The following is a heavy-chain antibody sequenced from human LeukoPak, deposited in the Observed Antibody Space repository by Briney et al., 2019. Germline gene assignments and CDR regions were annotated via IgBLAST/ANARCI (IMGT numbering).Heavy chain of an antibody. J-gene: IGHJ4*02. CDR1: GYTFTGYY. D-gene: IGHD6-19*01. CDR2: IKPDSGGT. Sequence: GASVKVSCKASGYTFTGYYMHWVRQAPGQGLDWMGRIKPDSGGTNYAQKFQGRVIMTRDTSIKTGYMELSRLRSDDTAMYYCARVREYSSGCYFDSWGQGTLVTVSS. V-gene: IGHV1-2*06. CDR3: ARVREYSSGCYFDS.